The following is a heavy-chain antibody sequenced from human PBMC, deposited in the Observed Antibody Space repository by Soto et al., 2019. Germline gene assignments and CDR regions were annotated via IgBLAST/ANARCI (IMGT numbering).Heavy chain of an antibody. J-gene: IGHJ4*02. Sequence: SQTLSLTCAISGDSVSSNSAAWNWIRQSPPRGLEWLGRTYYRSKWYNDYAVSVKSRITINPDTSKNQFSLQLNSVTPDDTAVYYCARARIAAAGTFDYWGQGTLVNVSS. CDR2: TYYRSKWYN. CDR3: ARARIAAAGTFDY. D-gene: IGHD6-13*01. CDR1: GDSVSSNSAA. V-gene: IGHV6-1*01.